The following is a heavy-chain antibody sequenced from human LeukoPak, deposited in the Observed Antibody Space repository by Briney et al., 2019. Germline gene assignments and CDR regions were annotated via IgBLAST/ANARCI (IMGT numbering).Heavy chain of an antibody. CDR2: INPSGGST. Sequence: ASVKVSCKASGYTFTSYYMHWVRQAPGQGLEWMGIINPSGGSTSYAQKFQGRVTMTRDMSTSTVYMELSSLRSEDMAVYYCARDSVGVVPAASYMDVWGKGTTVTVSS. J-gene: IGHJ6*03. CDR1: GYTFTSYY. D-gene: IGHD2-2*01. CDR3: ARDSVGVVPAASYMDV. V-gene: IGHV1-46*01.